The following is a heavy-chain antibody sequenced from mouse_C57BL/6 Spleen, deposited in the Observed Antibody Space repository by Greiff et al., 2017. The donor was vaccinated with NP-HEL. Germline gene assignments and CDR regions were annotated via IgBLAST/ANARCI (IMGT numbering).Heavy chain of an antibody. J-gene: IGHJ4*01. CDR1: GYAFSSYW. CDR2: IYPGDGDT. V-gene: IGHV1-80*01. Sequence: VQGVESGAELVKPGASVKISCKASGYAFSSYWMNWVKQRPGKGLEWIGQIYPGDGDTNYNGKFKGKATLTADKSSSTAYMQLSSLTSEDSAVYFCARSGAMDYWGQGTSVTVSS. CDR3: ARSGAMDY. D-gene: IGHD3-2*02.